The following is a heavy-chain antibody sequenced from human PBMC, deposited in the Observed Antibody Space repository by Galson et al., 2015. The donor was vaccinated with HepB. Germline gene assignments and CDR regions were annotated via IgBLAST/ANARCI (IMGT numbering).Heavy chain of an antibody. V-gene: IGHV4-39*01. CDR3: VGQPGYRSIWYWFDP. D-gene: IGHD6-13*01. CDR2: VYYTGSA. CDR1: GGSISSSRTY. Sequence: SETLSLTCTVSGGSISSSRTYWGWIRQPPGKGLEWIGTVYYTGSAYYNPSLKSRVTISVDTSKNQFSLKVSSVTAADTAVYYCVGQPGYRSIWYWFDPWGQGTLVAVSS. J-gene: IGHJ5*02.